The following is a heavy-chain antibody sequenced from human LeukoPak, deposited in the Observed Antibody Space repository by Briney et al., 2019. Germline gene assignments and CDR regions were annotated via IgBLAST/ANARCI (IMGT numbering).Heavy chain of an antibody. D-gene: IGHD3-22*01. Sequence: GGSLRLSCAASTFTFSSYAMSWVRQAPGKGLEWVSLISGSGDTTYYAASVKGRFTISRDNAKNTLSLQMNSLRAEDTALYYCAEVLYDSSGNVLPGAFDVWGQGTMVTVSS. CDR1: TFTFSSYA. CDR3: AEVLYDSSGNVLPGAFDV. CDR2: ISGSGDTT. J-gene: IGHJ3*01. V-gene: IGHV3-23*01.